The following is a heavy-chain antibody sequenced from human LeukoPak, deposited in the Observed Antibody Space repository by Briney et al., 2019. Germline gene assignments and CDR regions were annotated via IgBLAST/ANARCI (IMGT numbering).Heavy chain of an antibody. J-gene: IGHJ4*02. CDR3: ARGRDWNCDFDY. D-gene: IGHD1-7*01. CDR2: IYYSGTT. Sequence: SETLSLTCTVSGGSISSGSYYWGWIRQPPGKGLEWIGNIYYSGTTYYNPSLKSRVTISVDTSKTQFSLKLSSVTAADTAVYYCARGRDWNCDFDYWGQGTLVTVSS. CDR1: GGSISSGSYY. V-gene: IGHV4-39*01.